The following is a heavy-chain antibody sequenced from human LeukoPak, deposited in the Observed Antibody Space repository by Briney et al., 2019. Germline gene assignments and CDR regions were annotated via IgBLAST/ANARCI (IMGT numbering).Heavy chain of an antibody. CDR1: GFTFSSYW. V-gene: IGHV3-21*01. D-gene: IGHD3-22*01. CDR2: ISSSSSYI. CDR3: AKLLDSRDAFDI. Sequence: PGGSLRLSCAASGFTFSSYWMSWVRQAPGKGLEWVSSISSSSSYIYYADSVKGRFTISRDNAKNSLYLQMNSLRAEDTAVYYCAKLLDSRDAFDIWGQGTMVTVSS. J-gene: IGHJ3*02.